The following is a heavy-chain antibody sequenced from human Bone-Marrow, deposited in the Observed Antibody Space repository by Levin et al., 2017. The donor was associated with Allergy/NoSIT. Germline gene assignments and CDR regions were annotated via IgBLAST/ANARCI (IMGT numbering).Heavy chain of an antibody. CDR1: GFSFSGYT. CDR2: ISSSGTFI. D-gene: IGHD6-13*01. V-gene: IGHV3-21*01. Sequence: GESLKISCAASGFSFSGYTMNWVRQAPGKGLEWVSSISSSGTFIHYADSMKGRFTISRDNAKNSVYLQMNSLRVEDTAVYYCASRVGAGTGWSLGLDVWGQGTTVTVSS. CDR3: ASRVGAGTGWSLGLDV. J-gene: IGHJ6*02.